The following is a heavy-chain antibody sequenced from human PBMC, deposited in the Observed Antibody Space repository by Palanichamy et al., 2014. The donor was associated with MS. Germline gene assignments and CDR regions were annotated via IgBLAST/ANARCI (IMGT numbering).Heavy chain of an antibody. D-gene: IGHD2/OR15-2a*01. J-gene: IGHJ6*02. V-gene: IGHV4-39*01. CDR3: GVLVNYYYNDMDV. Sequence: QLQLQESGPGLVKPSETLSLTCTVSGGSISSSSYYWGWIRQPPGKGLEWIGSIYYSGGTKYNPSLKGRVTISVDTSKNQFSLKLSSVTAADTAVYYCGVLVNYYYNDMDVWGQGTTVTVSS. CDR1: GGSISSSSYY. CDR2: IYYSGGT.